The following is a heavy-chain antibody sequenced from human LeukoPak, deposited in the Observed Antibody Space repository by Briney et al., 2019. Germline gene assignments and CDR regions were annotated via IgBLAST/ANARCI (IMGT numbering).Heavy chain of an antibody. CDR3: ARGECSSTSCYADDH. D-gene: IGHD2-2*01. CDR1: GGTFSSYA. J-gene: IGHJ4*02. CDR2: IIPIFGTA. Sequence: SVKVSCKASGGTFSSYAISWVRQAPGQGLEWMGGIIPIFGTANYAQKFQGRVTITTDESTSTAYMELSSLRSEDTAVYYCARGECSSTSCYADDHWGQGTLVTVSS. V-gene: IGHV1-69*05.